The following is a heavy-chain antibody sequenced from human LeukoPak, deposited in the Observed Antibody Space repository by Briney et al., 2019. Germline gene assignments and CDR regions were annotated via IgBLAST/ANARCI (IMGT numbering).Heavy chain of an antibody. D-gene: IGHD3-22*01. J-gene: IGHJ4*02. CDR3: ARGPRNYYDSSGYLGTFDY. CDR2: INHSGST. Sequence: TSETLSLTCAVYGGSFSGYYWSWIRQPPGKGLEWIGEINHSGSTNYNPSLKSRVTISADTSKNQFSLKLSSVTAADTAVYYCARGPRNYYDSSGYLGTFDYRGQGTLVTVSS. CDR1: GGSFSGYY. V-gene: IGHV4-34*01.